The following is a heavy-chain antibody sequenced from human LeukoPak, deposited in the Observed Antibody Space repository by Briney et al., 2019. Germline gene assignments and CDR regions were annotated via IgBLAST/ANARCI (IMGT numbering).Heavy chain of an antibody. D-gene: IGHD2-15*01. Sequence: PGGSLRLSCAASGFTFSGSAMHWVRQASGKGLEWVGRIRSKANSYATAYAASVKGRFTISRDDSKNTAYLQMNSLKTEDTAVYYCTRPGYCSGGSCYYYYYGMDVWGQGTTVTVSS. CDR2: IRSKANSYAT. J-gene: IGHJ6*02. CDR3: TRPGYCSGGSCYYYYYGMDV. CDR1: GFTFSGSA. V-gene: IGHV3-73*01.